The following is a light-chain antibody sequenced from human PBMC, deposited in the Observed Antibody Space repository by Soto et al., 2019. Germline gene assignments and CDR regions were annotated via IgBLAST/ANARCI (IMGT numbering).Light chain of an antibody. CDR2: DAS. Sequence: DIQMTQSPSSLSASVGDRVTITCRASQGISTYLAWYQQKPGKVPKFLIYDASTSQSGVPSRFSGSGSGTDFTLTISSLQPEDVATYYCQKYDSAPRTFRQGTKVEIK. CDR3: QKYDSAPRT. V-gene: IGKV1-27*01. CDR1: QGISTY. J-gene: IGKJ1*01.